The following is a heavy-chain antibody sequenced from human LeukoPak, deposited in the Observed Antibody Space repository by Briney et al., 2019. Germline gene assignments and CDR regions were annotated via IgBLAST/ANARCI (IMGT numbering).Heavy chain of an antibody. D-gene: IGHD5-24*01. CDR1: GFTFSSYA. CDR2: VSYDGSNK. CDR3: AKAPEEEMAADFDY. J-gene: IGHJ4*02. Sequence: GRSLRLSCAASGFTFSSYAMHWVRQAPGKGLEWVAVVSYDGSNKYCADSVKGRFTISRDNSKNTLYLQMNSLRAEDTAVYYCAKAPEEEMAADFDYWGQGTLVTVSS. V-gene: IGHV3-30-3*01.